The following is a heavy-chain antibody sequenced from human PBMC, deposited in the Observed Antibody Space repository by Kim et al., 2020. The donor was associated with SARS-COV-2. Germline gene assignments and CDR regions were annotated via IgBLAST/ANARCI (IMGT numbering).Heavy chain of an antibody. D-gene: IGHD3-10*01. J-gene: IGHJ4*02. CDR3: VRDRYSGSGSYTWLFDY. Sequence: GKGRFTSSRDNAKNALYLQMNSLRDEDTAVYYCVRDRYSGSGSYTWLFDYWGQGTLVTVSS. V-gene: IGHV3-48*02.